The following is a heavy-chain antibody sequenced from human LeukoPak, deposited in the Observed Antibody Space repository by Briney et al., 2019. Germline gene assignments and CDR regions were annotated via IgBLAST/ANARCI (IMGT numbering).Heavy chain of an antibody. D-gene: IGHD3-3*01. J-gene: IGHJ4*02. V-gene: IGHV3-33*01. Sequence: GGSLRLSCAASGFTFSSYGMHWVRQAPGKGLEWVAVIYYDGSRRLYADSVKGRFTISRDDSKSTLFLEMNSLSAEDTAVYYCAREESAYYREFWGQGTLLTVSS. CDR2: IYYDGSRR. CDR1: GFTFSSYG. CDR3: AREESAYYREF.